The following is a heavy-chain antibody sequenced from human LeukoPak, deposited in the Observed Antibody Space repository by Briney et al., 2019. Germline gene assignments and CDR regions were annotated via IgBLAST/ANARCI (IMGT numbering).Heavy chain of an antibody. D-gene: IGHD6-13*01. CDR1: GGSINSGTYY. J-gene: IGHJ4*02. CDR3: ARRGWQQLAPFDY. CDR2: VYTSGST. Sequence: SQTLSLTCNVSGGSINSGTYYWSWIRQPAGKGLEWIGRVYTSGSTNYNPSLKSRVTISVDTSKNQFSLKLSSVTAADTAVYYCARRGWQQLAPFDYWGQGTLVTVSS. V-gene: IGHV4-61*02.